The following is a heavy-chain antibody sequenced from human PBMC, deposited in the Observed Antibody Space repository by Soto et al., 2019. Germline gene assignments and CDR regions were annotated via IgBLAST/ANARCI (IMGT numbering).Heavy chain of an antibody. CDR2: IDPSDSYT. CDR3: ASYCSSTSCYSYYYGMDV. D-gene: IGHD2-2*02. V-gene: IGHV5-10-1*01. CDR1: GYSFTSYW. J-gene: IGHJ6*02. Sequence: PGESLKISCNGSGYSFTSYWISWVRQMPGKGLEWMGRIDPSDSYTNYSPSFQGHVTISADKSISTAYLQWSSLKASDTAMYYCASYCSSTSCYSYYYGMDVWGQGTMVTVSS.